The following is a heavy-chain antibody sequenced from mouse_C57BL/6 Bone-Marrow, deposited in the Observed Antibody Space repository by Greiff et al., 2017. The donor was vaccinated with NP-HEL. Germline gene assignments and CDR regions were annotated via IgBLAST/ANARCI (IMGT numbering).Heavy chain of an antibody. J-gene: IGHJ2*01. V-gene: IGHV8-8*01. CDR1: GFSLSTFGMG. CDR2: IWWDDDK. CDR3: ARITTTVVYFDY. D-gene: IGHD1-1*01. Sequence: QVQLKESGPGILQPSQTLSLTCSFSGFSLSTFGMGVGWIRQPSGKGLEWLAHIWWDDDKYYNPALKSRRTISKETSENQVFLKIANVDTADTATYYCARITTTVVYFDYWGQGTTLTVSS.